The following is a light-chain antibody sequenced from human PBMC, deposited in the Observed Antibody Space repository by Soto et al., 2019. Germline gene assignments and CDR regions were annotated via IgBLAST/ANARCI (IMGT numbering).Light chain of an antibody. CDR3: QQYGGSPQT. CDR1: QSVSNY. J-gene: IGKJ1*01. V-gene: IGKV3-20*01. CDR2: GAS. Sequence: EIVLTQSPGTLSLSPGERATLSCRASQSVSNYLVWYQQKPGHAPRLLISGASSRATRIPDRFSGSGSGTEFTLTIRRLEPEDFAVYYCQQYGGSPQTFGQGTKVEIK.